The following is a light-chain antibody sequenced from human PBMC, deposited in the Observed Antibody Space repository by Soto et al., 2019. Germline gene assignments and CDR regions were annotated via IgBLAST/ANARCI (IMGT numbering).Light chain of an antibody. CDR1: QDISSY. CDR3: QQRNRFPRT. CDR2: SAS. J-gene: IGKJ1*01. Sequence: DIQLTQSPSFLSSSVGDRVTITCRASQDISSYLAWYQQRPGKVPRFLTHSASTLQSGVPSRFSGTGSGTTFTLTISRLQPEDIATYYCQQRNRFPRTFGQGTKVEV. V-gene: IGKV1-9*01.